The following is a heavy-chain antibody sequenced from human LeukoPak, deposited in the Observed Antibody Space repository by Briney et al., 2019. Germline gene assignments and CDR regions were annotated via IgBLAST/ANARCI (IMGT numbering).Heavy chain of an antibody. CDR3: GTTAGNY. Sequence: GGSLRLSCAASGFTFSSYGMHWVRQAPGKGLEWVSSISTRSSYLYFADSVKGRFTISRDDAKSSLYLEMKSLRAEDTAVYYCGTTAGNYWGQGTLVTVSS. D-gene: IGHD1-1*01. J-gene: IGHJ4*02. CDR2: ISTRSSYL. V-gene: IGHV3-21*01. CDR1: GFTFSSYG.